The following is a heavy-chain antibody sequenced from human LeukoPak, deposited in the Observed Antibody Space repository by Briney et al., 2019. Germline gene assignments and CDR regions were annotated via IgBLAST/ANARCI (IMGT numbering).Heavy chain of an antibody. Sequence: ASVKVSCKASGYTFTSYYMHWVRQAPGQGLEWMGIIKPSGGSTSYAQKFQGRFTMTRDTSTSTVYMELSSLRSEGTAVYYCEREPDSSGYFNWFDPWGQGTLVTVSS. CDR1: GYTFTSYY. D-gene: IGHD3-22*01. CDR3: EREPDSSGYFNWFDP. V-gene: IGHV1-46*01. J-gene: IGHJ5*02. CDR2: IKPSGGST.